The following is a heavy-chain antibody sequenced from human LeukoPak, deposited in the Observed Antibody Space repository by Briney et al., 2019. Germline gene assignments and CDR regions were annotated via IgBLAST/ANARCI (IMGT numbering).Heavy chain of an antibody. CDR1: GFTLSSFG. J-gene: IGHJ4*02. Sequence: GGSLRLSCAASGFTLSSFGMHWVRQAPGKGLEWVAVIWYDGSNKYYADSVKGRFTISRDNSKNTLYLQMNSLRAEDTAVYYCARELPPVVTYYFDYWGQGTMVTVSS. D-gene: IGHD3-22*01. CDR2: IWYDGSNK. V-gene: IGHV3-33*01. CDR3: ARELPPVVTYYFDY.